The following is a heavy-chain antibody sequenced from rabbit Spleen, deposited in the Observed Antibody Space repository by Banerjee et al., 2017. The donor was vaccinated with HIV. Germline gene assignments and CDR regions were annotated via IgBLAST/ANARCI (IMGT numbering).Heavy chain of an antibody. CDR2: IDPIFGST. J-gene: IGHJ6*01. Sequence: QVQLGESGGGLAQPGGSLQLSCKASGLDFSSYGVSWVRRGPGKGLEWIRFIDPIFGSTVYASWVNGRFTISRENAQNTLYLQLNSLTVADTATYFCVREAGYGGYGGGHLWGPGTLVTVS. V-gene: IGHV1S47*01. D-gene: IGHD7-1*01. CDR1: GLDFSSYG. CDR3: VREAGYGGYGGGHL.